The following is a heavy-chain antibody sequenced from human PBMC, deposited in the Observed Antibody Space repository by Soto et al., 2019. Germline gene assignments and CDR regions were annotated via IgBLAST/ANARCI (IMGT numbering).Heavy chain of an antibody. CDR1: GGSISSYY. V-gene: IGHV4-59*01. D-gene: IGHD1-26*01. J-gene: IGHJ6*02. CDR3: ARGPQWELPNGMDV. Sequence: PSETLSLTCTVSGGSISSYYWSWIRQPPGKGLEWIGYIYYSGSTNYNPSLKSRVTISVDTSKNQFSLKLSSVTAADTAVYYCARGPQWELPNGMDVWGQGTTVTGS. CDR2: IYYSGST.